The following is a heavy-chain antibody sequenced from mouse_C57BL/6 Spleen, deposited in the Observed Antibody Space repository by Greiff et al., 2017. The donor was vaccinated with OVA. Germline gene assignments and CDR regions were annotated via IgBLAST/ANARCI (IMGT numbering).Heavy chain of an antibody. CDR2: IDPEDGDT. CDR1: GFNIKDYY. J-gene: IGHJ4*01. CDR3: TTHGSPYAMDY. Sequence: EVKLQQSGAELVRPGASVKLSCTASGFNIKDYYMHWVKQRPEQGLEWIGRIDPEDGDTEYAPKFQGKATMTADTSSNTAYLQLSSLTSEDTAVYYCTTHGSPYAMDYWGQGTSVTVSS. V-gene: IGHV14-1*01. D-gene: IGHD1-1*01.